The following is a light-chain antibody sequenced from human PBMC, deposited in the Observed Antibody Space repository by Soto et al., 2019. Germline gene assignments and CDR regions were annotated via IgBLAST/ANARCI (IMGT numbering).Light chain of an antibody. Sequence: QSVLAQPASVSGSFGQSITISCSGPNTDLGVYGYVSWYQHHPGKAPKLLIYDANNRPSGISDRFSGSKSGDTASLTISGLQAEDEADYFCFSKISGFVYGFGTGTKVTVL. CDR3: FSKISGFVYG. CDR1: NTDLGVYGY. CDR2: DAN. V-gene: IGLV2-14*01. J-gene: IGLJ1*01.